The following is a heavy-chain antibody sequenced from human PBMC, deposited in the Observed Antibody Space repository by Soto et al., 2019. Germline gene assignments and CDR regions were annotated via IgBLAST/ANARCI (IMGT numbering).Heavy chain of an antibody. J-gene: IGHJ4*02. CDR3: AKGVAASGTSPLFEE. CDR2: ISQSGGAT. CDR1: GFTFSSYA. V-gene: IGHV3-23*01. Sequence: EVQLLESGGGLVQPGGSLRLSCAASGFTFSSYAMAWVRQAPGKGLEWVSTISQSGGATYFADSVKGRFTISRDNLKNTVYLQMNNLRAEDTAVYFCAKGVAASGTSPLFEEWGQGTLVTVSS. D-gene: IGHD6-13*01.